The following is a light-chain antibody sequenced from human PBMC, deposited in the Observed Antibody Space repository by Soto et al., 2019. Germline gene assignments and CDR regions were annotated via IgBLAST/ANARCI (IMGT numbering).Light chain of an antibody. V-gene: IGKV3-15*01. CDR2: ATS. Sequence: EIVMTQSPATLSVSPGARATLSCRASQSVSSNLAWYQHKPGQAPSLLIYATSTKATGVPARFSGIGSAIDFTLTISSLQSEDFAIYFCQQYDKWPPYSFGQGTKLEIK. J-gene: IGKJ2*03. CDR1: QSVSSN. CDR3: QQYDKWPPYS.